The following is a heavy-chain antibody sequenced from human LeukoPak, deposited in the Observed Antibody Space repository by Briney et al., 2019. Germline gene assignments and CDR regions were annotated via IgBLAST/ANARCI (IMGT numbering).Heavy chain of an antibody. D-gene: IGHD3-10*01. CDR2: IYPGDSDT. J-gene: IGHJ4*02. CDR1: GYSFTSYW. CDR3: ARTSMVRGVMSRIGY. Sequence: GESLKISCKGSGYSFTSYWIGWVRQMPGKGLEWMRIIYPGDSDTRYSPSFQGQVTISADKSISTAYLQWSSLKASDTAMYYCARTSMVRGVMSRIGYWGQGTLVTVSS. V-gene: IGHV5-51*01.